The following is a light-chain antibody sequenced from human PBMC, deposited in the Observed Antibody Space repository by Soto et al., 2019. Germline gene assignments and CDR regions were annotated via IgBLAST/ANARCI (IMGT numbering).Light chain of an antibody. CDR1: QSVRSTF. J-gene: IGKJ4*01. Sequence: VLPQSPDTLSLSPGDRATLSCRASQSVRSTFLAWYQQKPGQAPRLLIYGASNRAAGIPERFSGSASGTEFTLTISRLEPDDSAVYYCQQFYTTPLTFGGGTRVEIK. CDR3: QQFYTTPLT. V-gene: IGKV3-20*01. CDR2: GAS.